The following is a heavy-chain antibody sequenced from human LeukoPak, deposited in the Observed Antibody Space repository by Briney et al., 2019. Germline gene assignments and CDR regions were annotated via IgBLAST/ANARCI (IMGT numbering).Heavy chain of an antibody. J-gene: IGHJ3*02. Sequence: KPSETLSLTCTASGGSISSGSYYWSWIGQPAGKGLEWIGRIYTSGSTNYNPSLKSRVTISVDTSKNQFSLKLSSVTAADTAVYYCASGELYCSSTRCDSNDAFDIWGQGTMVTVSS. D-gene: IGHD2-2*01. CDR1: GGSISSGSYY. CDR3: ASGELYCSSTRCDSNDAFDI. V-gene: IGHV4-61*02. CDR2: IYTSGST.